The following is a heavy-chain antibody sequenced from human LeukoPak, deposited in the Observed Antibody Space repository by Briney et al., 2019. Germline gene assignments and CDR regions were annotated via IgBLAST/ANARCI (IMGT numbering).Heavy chain of an antibody. CDR2: INPSGGST. V-gene: IGHV1-46*01. D-gene: IGHD3-16*01. CDR1: VYTFTSYY. CDR3: ARDARLGGSYHY. J-gene: IGHJ4*02. Sequence: ASVKVSCKASVYTFTSYYMHWVPQAPGQGLEWMGIINPSGGSTSYAQTFQGRVTMTRDTSTSTVYMELSSLRSEDTAVYYCARDARLGGSYHYWGQGTLVTVSS.